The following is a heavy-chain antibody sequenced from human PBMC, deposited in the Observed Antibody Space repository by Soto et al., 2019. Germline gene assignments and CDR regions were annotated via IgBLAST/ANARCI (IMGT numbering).Heavy chain of an antibody. J-gene: IGHJ4*02. D-gene: IGHD2-8*01. CDR2: ISSSGSTI. CDR3: ARLMVYRRGCDY. V-gene: IGHV3-48*03. Sequence: GGSLRLSCAASGFTFSTYEINWVRQAPGKGLEWVAYISSSGSTIYYADSVKGRFTVSRDNAKNSLYLQVNSLKTEDTAVYYCARLMVYRRGCDYWGQGTLVTVSS. CDR1: GFTFSTYE.